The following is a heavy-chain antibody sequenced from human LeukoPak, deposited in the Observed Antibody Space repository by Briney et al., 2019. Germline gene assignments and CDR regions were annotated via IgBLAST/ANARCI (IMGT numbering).Heavy chain of an antibody. CDR2: INPNSGGT. V-gene: IGHV1-2*02. CDR1: GYTFTGYY. Sequence: ASVKVSCKASGYTFTGYYMHWVRQAPGQGLEWMGWINPNSGGTNYAQKFQGRVTMTRDTSISTAYMELSRLRSDDTAVYYCASTTPYCSSTSCPTGDYWGQGTLVTVSS. J-gene: IGHJ4*02. CDR3: ASTTPYCSSTSCPTGDY. D-gene: IGHD2-2*01.